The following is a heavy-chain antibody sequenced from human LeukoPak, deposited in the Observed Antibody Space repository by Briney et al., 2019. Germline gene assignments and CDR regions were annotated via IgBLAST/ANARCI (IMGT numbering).Heavy chain of an antibody. D-gene: IGHD2-15*01. V-gene: IGHV1-69*04. CDR3: ARDQRDIVVDN. Sequence: ASVKVSCTASGGTFIIYAISWLRQAPGQGLEWMGRIIPIFGIANYAQRFQGRVTITADKSTSTAYMELRSLRSEDTAVYYCARDQRDIVVDNWGQGTLVTVSS. J-gene: IGHJ4*02. CDR1: GGTFIIYA. CDR2: IIPIFGIA.